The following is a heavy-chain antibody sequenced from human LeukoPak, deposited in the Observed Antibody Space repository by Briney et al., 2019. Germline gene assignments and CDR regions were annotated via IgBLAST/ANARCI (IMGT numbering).Heavy chain of an antibody. V-gene: IGHV4-39*07. Sequence: SETLSLTCTVSGGSISSSSYYWGWIRRPPGKGLEWIGSIYYSGSTYYNPSLKSRVTISVDTSKNQFSLKLSSVTAADTAVYYCARETHVLLWFGETRGGAFDIWGQGTMVTVSS. D-gene: IGHD3-10*01. CDR2: IYYSGST. CDR3: ARETHVLLWFGETRGGAFDI. J-gene: IGHJ3*02. CDR1: GGSISSSSYY.